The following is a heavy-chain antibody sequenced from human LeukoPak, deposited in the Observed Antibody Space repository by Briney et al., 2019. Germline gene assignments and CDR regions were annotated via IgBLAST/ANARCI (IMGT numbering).Heavy chain of an antibody. CDR2: INGGGNTT. Sequence: GGSLRLSCAASGFAFSNFAMGWARQSPGKGLEWLSTINGGGNTTFYSDSVKGRFTISRDNSKNTLYLHMDSLRPDDTATYYCTKELHVAVAVADYYYFYMDVWGRGTAVTVSS. CDR1: GFAFSNFA. CDR3: TKELHVAVAVADYYYFYMDV. V-gene: IGHV3-23*01. D-gene: IGHD6-19*01. J-gene: IGHJ6*03.